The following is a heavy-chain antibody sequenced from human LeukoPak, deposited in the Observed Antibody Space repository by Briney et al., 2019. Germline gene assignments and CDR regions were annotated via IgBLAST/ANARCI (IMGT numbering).Heavy chain of an antibody. Sequence: GGSLRLSCAASGFTFSSYAMSWVRQAPGRGLEWVSAISGSGGSTYYADSVKGRFTISRDNSKNTLYLQMNSLRAEDTAVYYCAKDPGWSYGYGYWGQGTPVTVSS. V-gene: IGHV3-23*01. CDR2: ISGSGGST. J-gene: IGHJ4*02. CDR3: AKDPGWSYGYGY. CDR1: GFTFSSYA. D-gene: IGHD5-18*01.